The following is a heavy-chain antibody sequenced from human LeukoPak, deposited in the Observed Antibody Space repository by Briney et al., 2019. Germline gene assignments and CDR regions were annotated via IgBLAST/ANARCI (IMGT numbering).Heavy chain of an antibody. J-gene: IGHJ4*02. CDR1: GFTFSSYA. Sequence: GGSLRLSCAASGFTFSSYAMSWVRQAPGKGLEWLAVISFDGSKEDYADSVKGRFTISRDNSKNTLYVQLNSLSVEDTAVYYCARDSAYYYDSSGFSYCDYWGPGTLVTVSS. V-gene: IGHV3-30-3*01. CDR3: ARDSAYYYDSSGFSYCDY. D-gene: IGHD3-22*01. CDR2: ISFDGSKE.